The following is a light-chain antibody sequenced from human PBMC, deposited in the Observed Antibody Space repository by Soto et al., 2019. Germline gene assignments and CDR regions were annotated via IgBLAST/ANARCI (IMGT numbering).Light chain of an antibody. CDR3: CAYAGGATVV. V-gene: IGLV2-23*02. J-gene: IGLJ2*01. CDR2: EVN. Sequence: QSALTQPASVSGSPGQSITISCTGTSSDVGAYNLVSWYQPHPGKAPKLLIYEVNKRPSGASDRFSGSRSGSTASLTISGLQAEDEADYHCCAYAGGATVVFGGGTKVTVL. CDR1: SSDVGAYNL.